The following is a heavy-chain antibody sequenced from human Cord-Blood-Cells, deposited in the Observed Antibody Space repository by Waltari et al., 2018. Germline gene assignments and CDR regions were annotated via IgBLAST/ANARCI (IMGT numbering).Heavy chain of an antibody. CDR1: GFTFSSDG. D-gene: IGHD2-15*01. J-gene: IGHJ6*02. CDR2: IRYDGSNK. CDR3: AKVRCSGGSCYPYGMDV. Sequence: QVQLVESGGGVVQPGGSLRLSCAASGFTFSSDGMHWVRQAPGKGLEWVAFIRYDGSNKYYTDSVKGRFTISRDNSKNTLYLQMNSLRAEDTAVYYCAKVRCSGGSCYPYGMDVWGQGTTVTVSS. V-gene: IGHV3-30*02.